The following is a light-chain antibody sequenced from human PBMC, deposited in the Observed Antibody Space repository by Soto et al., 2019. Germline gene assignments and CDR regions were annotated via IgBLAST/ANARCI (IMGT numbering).Light chain of an antibody. CDR2: DVS. CDR3: CSYAGNYTFT. J-gene: IGLJ2*01. Sequence: QSALTQPRSVSGSPGQSVTISCTGTSSDVGGYNYVSWYQQHPGKAPKFMIYDVSKRPSGVPDRFSGSKSGNTASLTISGLQAEDEADYYCCSYAGNYTFTFGGGTKLTVL. CDR1: SSDVGGYNY. V-gene: IGLV2-11*01.